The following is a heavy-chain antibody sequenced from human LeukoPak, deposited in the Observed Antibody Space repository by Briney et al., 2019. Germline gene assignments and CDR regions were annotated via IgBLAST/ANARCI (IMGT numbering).Heavy chain of an antibody. CDR3: AAGRITMIVVVKFDY. J-gene: IGHJ4*02. Sequence: ASVKVSCKVSGYTLTELSMHWVRQAPGKGLEWMGGFDPEDGETIYAQKFQGRVTITEDTSTDTAYMELSSLRSEDTAVYYCAAGRITMIVVVKFDYWGQGTLVTVSS. D-gene: IGHD3-22*01. CDR2: FDPEDGET. V-gene: IGHV1-24*01. CDR1: GYTLTELS.